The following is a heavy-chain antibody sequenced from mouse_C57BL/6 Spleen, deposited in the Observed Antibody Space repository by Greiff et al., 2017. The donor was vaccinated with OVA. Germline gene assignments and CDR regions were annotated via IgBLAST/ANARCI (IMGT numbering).Heavy chain of an antibody. CDR1: GFNIQDDH. D-gene: IGHD2-12*01. CDR2: FDPENGDT. V-gene: IGHV14-4*01. Sequence: VQLKQSGAELVRPGASVKLSCTASGFNIQDDHMHWVKQRPEQGLEWIGWFDPENGDTASASKFQGKATITAAPSSKPAYLHLSSLTSEDTAVYYFTTGRRDYGMDYWGQGTSGTVSS. J-gene: IGHJ4*01. CDR3: TTGRRDYGMDY.